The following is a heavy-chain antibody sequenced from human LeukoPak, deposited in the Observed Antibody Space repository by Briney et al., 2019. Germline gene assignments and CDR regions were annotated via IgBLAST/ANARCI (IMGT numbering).Heavy chain of an antibody. CDR1: GFTFSSYA. Sequence: GGSLRLSCAASGFTFSSYAMHWVRQAPGKGLEWVAVISYEGSNKYYADSVKGRFTISRDNSKNTLYLQMNSLRAEDTAVYYCARTYYYGSGSYYKGYFDYWGQGTLVTVSS. V-gene: IGHV3-30-3*01. CDR3: ARTYYYGSGSYYKGYFDY. J-gene: IGHJ4*02. D-gene: IGHD3-10*01. CDR2: ISYEGSNK.